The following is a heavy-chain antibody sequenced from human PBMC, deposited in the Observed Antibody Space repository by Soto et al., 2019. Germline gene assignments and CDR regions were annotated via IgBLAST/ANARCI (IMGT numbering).Heavy chain of an antibody. CDR2: ISAYNGNT. CDR1: GYTFTSYG. CDR3: ARDQDYYDSSGYPRPWFDP. V-gene: IGHV1-18*04. J-gene: IGHJ5*02. Sequence: ASVKVSCKASGYTFTSYGISWVRQAPGQGPEWMGWISAYNGNTNYAQKLQGRVTMTTDTSTSTAYMELRSLRSDDTAVYYCARDQDYYDSSGYPRPWFDPWGQGTLVTVSS. D-gene: IGHD3-22*01.